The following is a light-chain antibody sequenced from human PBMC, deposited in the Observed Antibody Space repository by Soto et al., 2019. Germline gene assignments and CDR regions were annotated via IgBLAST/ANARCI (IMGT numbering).Light chain of an antibody. V-gene: IGKV1-5*02. CDR1: RSVDLW. CDR3: QQLNSYPIT. CDR2: DAS. J-gene: IGKJ5*01. Sequence: DIKMNESPSTLSATKRDRVRNICRASRSVDLWLAWYQQKPGKAPKLLIYDASSLQSGVPPRFSGGGSGTDFTLTISSLQPEDFATYYCQQLNSYPITFGQGRLLE.